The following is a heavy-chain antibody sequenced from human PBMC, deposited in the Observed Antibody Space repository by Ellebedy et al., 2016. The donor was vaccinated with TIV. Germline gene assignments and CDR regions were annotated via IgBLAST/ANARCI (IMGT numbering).Heavy chain of an antibody. V-gene: IGHV4-39*02. CDR3: ARDLRSSWYDWYFDL. D-gene: IGHD6-13*01. J-gene: IGHJ2*01. Sequence: SETLSLTCTVSGGSISSSTYYWGWIRQPPGTGLEWIGSIYYSGSTSYNPSLKSRVTISVDTSQNHFSLKLSSVTAADTAVYYCARDLRSSWYDWYFDLWGRGTLVTVSS. CDR2: IYYSGST. CDR1: GGSISSSTYY.